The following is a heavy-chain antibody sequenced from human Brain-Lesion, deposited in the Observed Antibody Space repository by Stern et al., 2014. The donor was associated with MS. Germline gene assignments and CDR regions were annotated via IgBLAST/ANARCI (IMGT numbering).Heavy chain of an antibody. J-gene: IGHJ4*02. V-gene: IGHV1-2*04. Sequence: VQLLESGAEVKKPGASVKVSCKASGYTFTGYYMHWVRQAPGPGLEWMGWINPKSGGPNYAQKFQGWVTMTRDTSINTAYMELSRLRSDDTAVYYCATYYYDSTGYNDFWGQGTLVTVSS. CDR2: INPKSGGP. CDR1: GYTFTGYY. D-gene: IGHD3-22*01. CDR3: ATYYYDSTGYNDF.